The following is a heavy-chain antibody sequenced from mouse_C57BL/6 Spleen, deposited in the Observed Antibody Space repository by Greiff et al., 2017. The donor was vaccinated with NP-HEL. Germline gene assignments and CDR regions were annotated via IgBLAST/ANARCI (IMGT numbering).Heavy chain of an antibody. D-gene: IGHD2-3*01. J-gene: IGHJ1*03. V-gene: IGHV1-55*01. Sequence: QVQLQQPGAELVKPGASVKMSCKASGYTFTSYWITWVKQRPGQGLEWIGDIYPGSGSTNYNEKFKSKATLTVDTASSTAYLQLSSLTSEDSAVYYCARSGYDGYSFDVWGTGTTVTVSS. CDR2: IYPGSGST. CDR3: ARSGYDGYSFDV. CDR1: GYTFTSYW.